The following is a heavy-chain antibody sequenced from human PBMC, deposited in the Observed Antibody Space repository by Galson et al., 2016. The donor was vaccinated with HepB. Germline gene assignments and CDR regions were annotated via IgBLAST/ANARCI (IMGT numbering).Heavy chain of an antibody. CDR2: MSPYTGVT. CDR1: GYDFTEYY. J-gene: IGHJ4*02. Sequence: SVKVSCKASGYDFTEYYIHWVRQAPGKGLEWMGWMSPYTGVTKFEEEFRGRTTMTRDTSISQAYMELSSLRGDDTALYYGATLYYGDFVLDHWGPGTLVTVSS. V-gene: IGHV1-2*02. CDR3: ATLYYGDFVLDH. D-gene: IGHD4-17*01.